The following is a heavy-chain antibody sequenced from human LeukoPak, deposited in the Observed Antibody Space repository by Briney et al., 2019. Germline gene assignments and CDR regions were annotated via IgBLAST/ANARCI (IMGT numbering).Heavy chain of an antibody. Sequence: SETLSLTCTVSGGSITSYYWSWIRQPPGKGLEWIGYIHYSGSINHNPSLKSRVTMAVDTSKNQFSLKLSSVTAADTAVYYCASGGAWFDPWGQGTLVTVSS. CDR1: GGSITSYY. D-gene: IGHD3-16*01. CDR3: ASGGAWFDP. V-gene: IGHV4-59*01. J-gene: IGHJ5*02. CDR2: IHYSGSI.